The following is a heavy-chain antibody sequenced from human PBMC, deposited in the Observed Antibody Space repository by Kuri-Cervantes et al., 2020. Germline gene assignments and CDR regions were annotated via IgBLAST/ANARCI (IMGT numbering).Heavy chain of an antibody. CDR3: ARAWSFIDKDYYDSSGSNLFDI. D-gene: IGHD3-22*01. Sequence: GESLKISCAASGFTFSSYSMNWVRQAPGKGLEWVSSISSSSSYIYYADSVKGRFTISRDNAKNSLYLQMNSLRAEDTAVYYCARAWSFIDKDYYDSSGSNLFDIWGQGTMVTVSS. V-gene: IGHV3-21*01. CDR1: GFTFSSYS. CDR2: ISSSSSYI. J-gene: IGHJ3*02.